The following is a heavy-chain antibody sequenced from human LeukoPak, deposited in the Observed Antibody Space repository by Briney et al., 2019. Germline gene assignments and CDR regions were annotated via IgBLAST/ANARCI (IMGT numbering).Heavy chain of an antibody. V-gene: IGHV3-23*01. CDR2: ISGSGGST. CDR1: GFTFSSYA. J-gene: IGHJ6*02. CDR3: AKDRGYCSSTSCYQNYYYYYGMDV. D-gene: IGHD2-2*01. Sequence: PGGSLRLSCAASGFTFSSYAMSWVRQAPGKGLEWVSGISGSGGSTYYADFVKGRFTISRDNSKNTLYLQMNSLRAEDTAVYYCAKDRGYCSSTSCYQNYYYYYGMDVWGQGTTVTVSS.